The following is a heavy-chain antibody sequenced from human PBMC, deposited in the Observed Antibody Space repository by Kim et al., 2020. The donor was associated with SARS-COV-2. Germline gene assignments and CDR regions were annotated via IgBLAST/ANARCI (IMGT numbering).Heavy chain of an antibody. Sequence: ASVKVSCKASGYTFTSNGISWVRQAPGQGPEWMGWISAYNGNTNYAQNLQGRVTMTTDTSTSTAYMELRSLRSDDTAVYYCARTYYYDSSGYSNWFDSWGQGTLVTVSS. D-gene: IGHD3-22*01. CDR3: ARTYYYDSSGYSNWFDS. V-gene: IGHV1-18*04. J-gene: IGHJ5*01. CDR1: GYTFTSNG. CDR2: ISAYNGNT.